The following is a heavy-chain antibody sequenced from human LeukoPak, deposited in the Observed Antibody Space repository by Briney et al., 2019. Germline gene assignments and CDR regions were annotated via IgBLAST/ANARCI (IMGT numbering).Heavy chain of an antibody. CDR3: ARADTVTLDY. Sequence: AGGSLRLSCAASGFTFSSYSMTWVRQAPGKGLEWVSSISSSSSYIYYADSVKGRFTISRDNAKNSLYLQMNSLRAEDTAVYYCARADTVTLDYWGQGTLVTVSS. V-gene: IGHV3-21*01. J-gene: IGHJ4*02. CDR2: ISSSSSYI. D-gene: IGHD4-17*01. CDR1: GFTFSSYS.